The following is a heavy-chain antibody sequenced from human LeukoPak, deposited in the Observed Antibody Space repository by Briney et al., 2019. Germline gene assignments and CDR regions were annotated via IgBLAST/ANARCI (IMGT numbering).Heavy chain of an antibody. CDR3: AGDTPHLGSSYGHYYYGMDV. J-gene: IGHJ6*02. CDR1: GGSISSYY. D-gene: IGHD5-18*01. Sequence: PSETLSLTCTVSGGSISSYYWSWIRQPPGKGLEWIGYIYYSGSTNYNPSLKSRVTISVDTSKNQFSLKLSSVTAADTAVYYCAGDTPHLGSSYGHYYYGMDVWGQGTTVTVSS. CDR2: IYYSGST. V-gene: IGHV4-59*01.